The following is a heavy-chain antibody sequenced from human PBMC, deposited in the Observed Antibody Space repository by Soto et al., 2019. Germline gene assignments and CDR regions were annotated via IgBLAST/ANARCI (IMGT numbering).Heavy chain of an antibody. J-gene: IGHJ4*02. CDR3: ARSEATALDF. CDR1: GDSMSISNW. Sequence: SSETLSLTCTVSGDSMSISNWWNWVRQPPGKGLEWIGEAHHSGRTNYNPSLKSRVTISVDRSQNLFSLQLTSVTAADTAVYFCARSEATALDFWGQGILVTVSS. CDR2: AHHSGRT. V-gene: IGHV4-4*02.